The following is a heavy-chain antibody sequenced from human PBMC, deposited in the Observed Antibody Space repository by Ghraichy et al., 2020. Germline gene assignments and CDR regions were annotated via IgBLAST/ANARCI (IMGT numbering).Heavy chain of an antibody. CDR2: MYQSGST. J-gene: IGHJ4*02. V-gene: IGHV4-30-2*01. Sequence: SETLSLTCTVSGGSISSGGDSWSWIRQPPEKGLEWMGYMYQSGSTYYNPSLKSRVTISADRSNNQFSLELASVTAADTAVYYCARDWQYKFDYWGQGTLVTVSS. D-gene: IGHD1-1*01. CDR1: GGSISSGGDS. CDR3: ARDWQYKFDY.